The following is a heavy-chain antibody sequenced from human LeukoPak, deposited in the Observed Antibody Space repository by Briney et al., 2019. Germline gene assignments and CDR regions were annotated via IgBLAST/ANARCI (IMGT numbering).Heavy chain of an antibody. CDR2: ISYDGSNK. CDR1: GFTFSSYA. Sequence: GGSLRLSCAASGFTFSSYAMHWVRQAPGKGLEWVAVISYDGSNKYYADSVKGRFTISRDNSKNTLYLQMNSLRVEDTAVYYCARDRTPPRIAVAGTIDYWGQGTLVTVSS. CDR3: ARDRTPPRIAVAGTIDY. V-gene: IGHV3-30-3*01. D-gene: IGHD6-19*01. J-gene: IGHJ4*02.